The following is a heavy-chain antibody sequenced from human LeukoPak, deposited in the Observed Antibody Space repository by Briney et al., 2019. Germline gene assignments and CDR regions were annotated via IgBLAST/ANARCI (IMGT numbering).Heavy chain of an antibody. Sequence: PGGSLRLSCAASGFTFSSYEMNWVRQAPGKGLGWVSYISSSDNTIYYADSVKGRFTISRDNAKNSLYLQKNSLRAADTAVYYCARDINWVGGYWGQGTLVTVSS. D-gene: IGHD7-27*01. J-gene: IGHJ4*02. V-gene: IGHV3-48*03. CDR3: ARDINWVGGY. CDR1: GFTFSSYE. CDR2: ISSSDNTI.